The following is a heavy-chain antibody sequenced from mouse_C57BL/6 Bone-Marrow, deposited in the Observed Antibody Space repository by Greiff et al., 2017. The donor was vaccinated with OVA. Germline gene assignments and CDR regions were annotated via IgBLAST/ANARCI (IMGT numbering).Heavy chain of an antibody. CDR2: MVGSDRDT. CDR3: AIPTAQATFDY. CDR1: GYTFTSHW. J-gene: IGHJ2*01. V-gene: IGHV1-74*01. Sequence: VQLQQPGAELVKPGASVKVSCKASGYTFTSHWMHGVWEGSVQGLEWRCRMVGSDRDTNYNQKFKGKATLTVDKSSSTAYMQLSSLTSEDSAVYYCAIPTAQATFDYWGQGTTLTVSS. D-gene: IGHD3-2*02.